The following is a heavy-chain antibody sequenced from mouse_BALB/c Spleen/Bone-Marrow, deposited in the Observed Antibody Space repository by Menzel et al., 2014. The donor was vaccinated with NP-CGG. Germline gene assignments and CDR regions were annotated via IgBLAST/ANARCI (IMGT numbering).Heavy chain of an antibody. CDR2: ISCYNGAT. J-gene: IGHJ4*01. CDR3: ARSEGIYYYGSSYALDY. Sequence: LVKTGASVKISCKASDYSFTDYYMHWVKQTHGKSLEWIGYISCYNGATSYNQKFKGKATFTVDTSSSAAYMQFSSLTSEDSAVYYCARSEGIYYYGSSYALDYWGQGTSVPVSS. CDR1: DYSFTDYY. D-gene: IGHD1-1*01. V-gene: IGHV1S34*01.